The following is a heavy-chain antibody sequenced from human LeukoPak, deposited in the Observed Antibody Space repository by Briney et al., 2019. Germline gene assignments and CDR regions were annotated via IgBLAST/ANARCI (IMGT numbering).Heavy chain of an antibody. Sequence: SVNVSCKASGGTFSSYAISWVRQAPGQGLGWMGGIIPIFGTANYAQKFQGRVTITADESTSTAYVELSSLRSEDTAVYYCAREAYSSGWHRDYFDYWGQGTLVTVSS. CDR3: AREAYSSGWHRDYFDY. J-gene: IGHJ4*02. D-gene: IGHD6-19*01. V-gene: IGHV1-69*13. CDR2: IIPIFGTA. CDR1: GGTFSSYA.